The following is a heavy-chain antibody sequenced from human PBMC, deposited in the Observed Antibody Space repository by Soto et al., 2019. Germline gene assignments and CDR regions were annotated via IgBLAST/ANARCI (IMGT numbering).Heavy chain of an antibody. CDR3: ARHGDSYGFDY. Sequence: SETLSLTCTVSGGSISSSSYYWGWIRQPPGKGLEWIGSIYYSGSTYYNPSLKSRVTISVDTSKNQFSLKLSSVTAADTAVYYCARHGDSYGFDYWGQGTLVTVSS. V-gene: IGHV4-39*01. CDR1: GGSISSSSYY. J-gene: IGHJ4*02. CDR2: IYYSGST. D-gene: IGHD5-18*01.